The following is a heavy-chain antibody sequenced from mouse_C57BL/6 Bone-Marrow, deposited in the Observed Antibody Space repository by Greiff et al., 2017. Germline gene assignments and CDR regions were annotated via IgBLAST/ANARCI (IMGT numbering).Heavy chain of an antibody. D-gene: IGHD1-1*01. CDR1: GYTFTSYW. V-gene: IGHV1-59*01. CDR2: IDPSDSYT. Sequence: QVQLQQPGAELVRPGTSVTLSCKASGYTFTSYWMHWVKQRPGQGLEWIGVIDPSDSYTNYNQKFKGKATLTVDTSSSTAYMQLSSLTSEDSAVYYCARPYGSSFDYWGQGTTLTVSS. CDR3: ARPYGSSFDY. J-gene: IGHJ2*01.